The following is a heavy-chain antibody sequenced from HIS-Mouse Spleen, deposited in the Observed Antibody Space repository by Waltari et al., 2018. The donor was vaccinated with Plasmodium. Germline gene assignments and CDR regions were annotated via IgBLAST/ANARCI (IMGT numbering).Heavy chain of an antibody. V-gene: IGHV4-38-2*02. CDR1: GYSISSGYY. CDR2: IYHSGST. D-gene: IGHD2-15*01. CDR3: ARSLGIASSYWYFDL. Sequence: QVQLQESGPGLVKPSETLSLTRTVSGYSISSGYYWGWIRQPPGKGLEWIGSIYHSGSTYYNPSLKSRVTISVDTSKNQFSLKLSSVTAADTAVYYCARSLGIASSYWYFDLWGRGTLVTVSS. J-gene: IGHJ2*01.